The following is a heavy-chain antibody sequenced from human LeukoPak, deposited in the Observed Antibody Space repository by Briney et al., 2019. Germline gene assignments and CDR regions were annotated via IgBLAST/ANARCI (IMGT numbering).Heavy chain of an antibody. D-gene: IGHD3-10*01. J-gene: IGHJ4*02. CDR2: INPNSGGT. CDR3: ARGGSGSGYLYYFDY. Sequence: ASVKVSCKASGYSFSDYSMHWVRQAPGQGLEWMGRINPNSGGTTHAQNFQGRVSMTRDTSISTTYMELSGLTSDDTAVYYCARGGSGSGYLYYFDYWGQGTLVSVSS. V-gene: IGHV1-2*06. CDR1: GYSFSDYS.